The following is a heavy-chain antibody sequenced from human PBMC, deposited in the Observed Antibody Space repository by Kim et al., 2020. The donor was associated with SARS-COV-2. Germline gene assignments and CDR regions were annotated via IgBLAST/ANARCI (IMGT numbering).Heavy chain of an antibody. Sequence: SETLSLTCAVYGGSFSGYYWSWIRQPPGKGLEWIGEINHSGSTNYNPSLKSRVTISVDTSKKQFSLKVSSVTAADTAVYYCARVRGYSYGYCHWGQGTLV. CDR2: INHSGST. J-gene: IGHJ4*02. V-gene: IGHV4-34*01. D-gene: IGHD5-18*01. CDR1: GGSFSGYY. CDR3: ARVRGYSYGYCH.